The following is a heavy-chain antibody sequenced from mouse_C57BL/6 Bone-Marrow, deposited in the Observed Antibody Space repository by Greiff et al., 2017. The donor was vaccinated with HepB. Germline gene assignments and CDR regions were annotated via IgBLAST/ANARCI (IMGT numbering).Heavy chain of an antibody. J-gene: IGHJ3*01. CDR2: INPNNGGT. Sequence: EVQLQQSGPELVKPGASVKISCKASGYTFTDYYMNWVKQSHGKSLEWIGDINPNNGGTSYNQKFKGKATLTVDKSSSTAYMELRSLTSEDSAVYYCARGPVPWFAYWGQGTLVTVSA. CDR1: GYTFTDYY. D-gene: IGHD3-3*01. V-gene: IGHV1-26*01. CDR3: ARGPVPWFAY.